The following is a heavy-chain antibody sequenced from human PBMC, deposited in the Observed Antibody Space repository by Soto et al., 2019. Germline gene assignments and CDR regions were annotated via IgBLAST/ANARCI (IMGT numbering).Heavy chain of an antibody. J-gene: IGHJ6*03. D-gene: IGHD3-16*01. Sequence: EVQLLESGGGLVQPGGSLRLSCAASGFTFSSYAMSWVRQAPGKGLEWVSAISGSGGSTYYADSVKGRFTISRHNSKKTLYLHMNSLRGEDTAVYYSAKDLISVGGWASYYYYYMDVWCKGAKVTVAS. CDR2: ISGSGGST. V-gene: IGHV3-23*01. CDR3: AKDLISVGGWASYYYYYMDV. CDR1: GFTFSSYA.